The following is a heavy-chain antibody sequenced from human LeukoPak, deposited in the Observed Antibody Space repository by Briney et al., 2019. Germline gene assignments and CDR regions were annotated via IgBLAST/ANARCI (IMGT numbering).Heavy chain of an antibody. CDR2: ISSDGTNK. V-gene: IGHV3-30*03. Sequence: QPGRSLRLACAATGFTFSTQGMHWVRQAPVKGLEWVAIISSDGTNKYYADSVKGRFTISRDNSENTLYLQMDSLRAEDTAVYYCARENPPGIPKKALHWGQGTLVTVSS. CDR1: GFTFSTQG. CDR3: ARENPPGIPKKALH. J-gene: IGHJ4*02.